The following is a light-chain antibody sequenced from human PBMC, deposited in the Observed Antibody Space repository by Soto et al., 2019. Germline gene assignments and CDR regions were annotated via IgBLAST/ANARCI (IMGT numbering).Light chain of an antibody. CDR3: QQGGNWPLT. J-gene: IGKJ5*01. CDR1: QSVDID. CDR2: DAS. V-gene: IGKV3-11*01. Sequence: IVLTQYPGTLSVSPGERVTLSCRASQSVDIDLAWYQQKPGQAPRLLIYDASSRASGIPARFSGRESGTDFTLTISYLEPEDFAIYYCQQGGNWPLTFGQGTRLEIK.